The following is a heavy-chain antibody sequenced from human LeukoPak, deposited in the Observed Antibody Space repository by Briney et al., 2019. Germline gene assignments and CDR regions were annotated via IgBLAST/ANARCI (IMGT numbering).Heavy chain of an antibody. D-gene: IGHD2-2*01. V-gene: IGHV4-4*07. Sequence: SETLSLTCTVSGGSISSYYWSWIRQPAGKGLEWIGRIYTSRSTNYNPSLKSRVTMSVDTSKNQFSLKLSSVTAADTAVYYCARVRPFSSTSRGAFDIWGQGTMVTVSS. CDR1: GGSISSYY. CDR2: IYTSRST. CDR3: ARVRPFSSTSRGAFDI. J-gene: IGHJ3*02.